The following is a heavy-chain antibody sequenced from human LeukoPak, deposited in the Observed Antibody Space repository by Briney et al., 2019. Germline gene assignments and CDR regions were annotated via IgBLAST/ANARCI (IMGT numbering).Heavy chain of an antibody. J-gene: IGHJ4*02. V-gene: IGHV5-51*01. CDR1: GYSFTSYW. Sequence: GESLKISCKGSGYSFTSYWIGWVRRMPGKGLEWMGIIYPGDSDTRYSPSFQGQVTISADKSISTAYLQWSSLKASDTAMYYCARIGYCSSTSCFPFDYWGQGTLVTVSS. CDR2: IYPGDSDT. D-gene: IGHD2-2*01. CDR3: ARIGYCSSTSCFPFDY.